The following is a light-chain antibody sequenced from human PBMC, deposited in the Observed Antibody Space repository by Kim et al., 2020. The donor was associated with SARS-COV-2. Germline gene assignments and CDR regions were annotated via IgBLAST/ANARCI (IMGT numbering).Light chain of an antibody. J-gene: IGKJ5*01. CDR2: AAS. CDR3: QQSYETPPT. Sequence: DIQMIQSPSSLSASVGDRVTITCRASQTIKNYLHWYQHQPGKAPKLLISAASTLQSGVPSRFSGRGSGKDFTLTITGLQPEDLATYYCQQSYETPPTFGQGTRLEIK. CDR1: QTIKNY. V-gene: IGKV1-39*01.